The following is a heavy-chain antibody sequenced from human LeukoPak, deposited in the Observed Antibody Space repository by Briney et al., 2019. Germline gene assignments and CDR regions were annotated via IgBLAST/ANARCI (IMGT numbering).Heavy chain of an antibody. D-gene: IGHD6-13*01. CDR2: ISGSGGST. CDR3: AKDSGGYSSSSFGS. CDR1: GFTFSSYA. Sequence: GGSLRLSCAASGFTFSSYAMSWVRQAPGKGLEWVSAISGSGGSTYYADSVKGRFTISRDNSKNTLYLQMSSLRAEDTALYYCAKDSGGYSSSSFGSWGQGTLVTVSS. J-gene: IGHJ4*02. V-gene: IGHV3-23*01.